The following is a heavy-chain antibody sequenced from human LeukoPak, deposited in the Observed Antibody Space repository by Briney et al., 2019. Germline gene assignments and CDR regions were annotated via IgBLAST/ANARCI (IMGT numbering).Heavy chain of an antibody. CDR2: ISSSGNYI. CDR1: GFTVSSYS. Sequence: NPGGSLRLSCAASGFTVSSYSMNWVRQAPGKGLEWVSSISSSGNYIYYADSVKGRFTIFRDNAKNSLYLQINSLRAEDTAVYYCARSPSSGWYPGGVYWGQGTLVTVSS. CDR3: ARSPSSGWYPGGVY. V-gene: IGHV3-21*01. J-gene: IGHJ4*02. D-gene: IGHD6-19*01.